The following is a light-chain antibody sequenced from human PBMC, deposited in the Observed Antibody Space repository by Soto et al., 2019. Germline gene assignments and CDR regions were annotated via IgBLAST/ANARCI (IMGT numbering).Light chain of an antibody. Sequence: QMTQSPSSLSAAVGDSVTIACRASQSIARFLNWYQQKPGEVPKLLIFGASYLRSGVPSRFSGSGSGTHVALTITRLQPEDFATYFCQQSHIAPYTVGQGNNL. CDR1: QSIARF. V-gene: IGKV1-39*01. CDR3: QQSHIAPYT. J-gene: IGKJ2*01. CDR2: GAS.